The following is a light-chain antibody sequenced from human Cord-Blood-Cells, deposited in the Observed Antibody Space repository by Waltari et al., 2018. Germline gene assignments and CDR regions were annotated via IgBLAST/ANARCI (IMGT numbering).Light chain of an antibody. CDR2: PAS. CDR3: QQSYSTLT. CDR1: QSIRSY. V-gene: IGKV1-39*01. Sequence: DIQMTQSPSSLSASVGDRVTITCRASQSIRSYLNWYQQKPGQAPKLLFYPASSLQSGVPSRFSGSGSGTDFTLTISSLQPEAFATSYCQQSYSTLTFGGGTKVEIK. J-gene: IGKJ4*01.